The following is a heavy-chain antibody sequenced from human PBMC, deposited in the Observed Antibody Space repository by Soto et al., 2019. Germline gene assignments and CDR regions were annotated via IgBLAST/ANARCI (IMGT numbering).Heavy chain of an antibody. CDR1: GGSISSYY. J-gene: IGHJ3*02. CDR3: ARQGATYNWNDSGAFDI. CDR2: IYYSGST. V-gene: IGHV4-59*08. D-gene: IGHD1-1*01. Sequence: PSETLSLTCTVSGGSISSYYWSWIRQPPGKGLEWIGYIYYSGSTNYNPSLKSRVTISVDTSKNQFSLKLSSVTAADTAVYYCARQGATYNWNDSGAFDIWGQGTMVTV.